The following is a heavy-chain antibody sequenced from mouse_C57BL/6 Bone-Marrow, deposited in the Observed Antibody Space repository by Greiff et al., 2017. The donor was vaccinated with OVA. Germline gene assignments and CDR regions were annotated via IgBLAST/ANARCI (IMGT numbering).Heavy chain of an antibody. CDR1: GFNIKDDY. D-gene: IGHD1-1*01. J-gene: IGHJ2*01. V-gene: IGHV14-4*01. CDR2: IDPENGDT. CDR3: TTFYGSSYFDY. Sequence: VQLQHSGAELVRPGASVKLSCTASGFNIKDDYMHWVKQRPEQGLEWIGWIDPENGDTEYASKFQGKATITADTSSNTAYLQLSSLTSEDTAVYYCTTFYGSSYFDYWGQGTTLTVSS.